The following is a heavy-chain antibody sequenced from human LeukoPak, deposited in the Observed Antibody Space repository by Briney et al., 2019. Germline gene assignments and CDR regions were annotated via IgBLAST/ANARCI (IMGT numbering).Heavy chain of an antibody. CDR2: FDPEDGET. V-gene: IGHV1-24*01. D-gene: IGHD3-10*01. CDR3: ATSGRGSSGSYFPYYYYGMDV. CDR1: GYTLTELS. J-gene: IGHJ6*04. Sequence: ASVKVSCKVSGYTLTELSMHWVRQAPGKGLEWMGGFDPEDGETIYAQKFQGRVTMTEDTSTDTAYMELSSLRPEDTAVYYCATSGRGSSGSYFPYYYYGMDVWGKGTTVTVSS.